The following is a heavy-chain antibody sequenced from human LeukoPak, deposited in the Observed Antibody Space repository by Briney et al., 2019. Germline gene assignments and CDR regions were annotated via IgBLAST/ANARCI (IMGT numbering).Heavy chain of an antibody. V-gene: IGHV3-21*01. J-gene: IGHJ3*02. D-gene: IGHD3-10*01. Sequence: GGSLRLPCAASGFTFSSYSMNWVRQAPGKGLEWVSSISSSSSYIYYADSVKGRFTISRDNAKNSLYLQMNSLRAEDTAVYYCARDNSRLTMVRGVHRWYAFDIWGQGTMVTVSS. CDR1: GFTFSSYS. CDR3: ARDNSRLTMVRGVHRWYAFDI. CDR2: ISSSSSYI.